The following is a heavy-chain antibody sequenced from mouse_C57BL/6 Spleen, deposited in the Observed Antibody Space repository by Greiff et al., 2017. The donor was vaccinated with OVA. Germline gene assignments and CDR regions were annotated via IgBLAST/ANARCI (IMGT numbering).Heavy chain of an antibody. D-gene: IGHD1-1*01. CDR1: GYTFTSYW. J-gene: IGHJ3*01. V-gene: IGHV1-53*01. CDR2: INPSNGGT. Sequence: VQLQQPGTELVKPGASVKLSCKASGYTFTSYWMHWVKQRPGQGLEWIGNINPSNGGTNYNEKFKSKATLTVDKSSSTAYMQLSSLTSEDSAVYYCANALGDYYGLIAYWGQGTLVTVSA. CDR3: ANALGDYYGLIAY.